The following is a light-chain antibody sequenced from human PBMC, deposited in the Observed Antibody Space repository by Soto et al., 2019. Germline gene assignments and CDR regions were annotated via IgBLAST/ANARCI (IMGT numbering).Light chain of an antibody. CDR3: HQYDNAPQT. CDR1: QSMTRTY. V-gene: IGKV3-20*01. Sequence: EIVLMQSPGTLSLSPGERATLSCRAGQSMTRTYIAWYQKKPGQAPRLLIYAASIRAPGIPDKFSGTGSGTDYSLTIDRLEPEDSAVYYCHQYDNAPQTFGQGTKVEIK. J-gene: IGKJ2*01. CDR2: AAS.